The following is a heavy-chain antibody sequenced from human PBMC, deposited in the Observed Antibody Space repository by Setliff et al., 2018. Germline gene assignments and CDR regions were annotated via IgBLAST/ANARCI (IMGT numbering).Heavy chain of an antibody. V-gene: IGHV4-34*01. Sequence: PSETLSPTCGVSGGGGSFSAYYWSWIRQPPGKGLEWIGEISPGGSTIYNPSLRSRVTMSVDTAKNRFSLNLTSVTAADTAVYYCATSGFCSAGSCYSFDDWGQGALVTVSS. CDR2: ISPGGST. CDR1: GGGGSFSAYY. J-gene: IGHJ4*02. CDR3: ATSGFCSAGSCYSFDD. D-gene: IGHD6-19*01.